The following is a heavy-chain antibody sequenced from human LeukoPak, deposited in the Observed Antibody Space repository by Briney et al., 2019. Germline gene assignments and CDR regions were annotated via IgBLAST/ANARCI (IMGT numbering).Heavy chain of an antibody. V-gene: IGHV1-18*01. CDR3: ARMTVTDYYYYYYMDV. CDR2: ISAYNGNT. Sequence: GESLKISCKGSGYTLTSYGISWVRQAPGQGLEWMGWISAYNGNTNYAQKLQGRVTMTTDTSTSTAYMELRSLRSDDTAVYYCARMTVTDYYYYYYMDVWGKGTTVTVSS. D-gene: IGHD1-14*01. CDR1: GYTLTSYG. J-gene: IGHJ6*03.